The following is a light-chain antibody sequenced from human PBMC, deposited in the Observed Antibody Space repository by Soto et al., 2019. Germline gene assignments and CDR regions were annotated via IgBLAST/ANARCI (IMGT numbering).Light chain of an antibody. CDR2: DVS. CDR3: TSYTGATHVV. Sequence: QSVLTQPASVSGSPGQSITISCTGTSNDVGGYDYVSWYQQHSGKVPKLIIYDVSKRPSGVSSRFFGSKSGNTASLPISGLQAEDEAEYYCTSYTGATHVVFGGGTQLTVL. CDR1: SNDVGGYDY. J-gene: IGLJ2*01. V-gene: IGLV2-14*03.